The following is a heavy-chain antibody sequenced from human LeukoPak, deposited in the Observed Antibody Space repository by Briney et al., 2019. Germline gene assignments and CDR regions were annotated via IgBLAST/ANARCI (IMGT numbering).Heavy chain of an antibody. J-gene: IGHJ4*02. V-gene: IGHV3-66*01. CDR2: IYSGGST. D-gene: IGHD3-10*01. Sequence: PGGSLRLSCAASGFTVSSNYMSWVRQAPGKGLEWVPVIYSGGSTYYADSVKGRFTISRDNSKNTLYLQMNSLRAEDTAVYYCARDGGWFVELLPFDYWGQRTLVTVSS. CDR1: GFTVSSNY. CDR3: ARDGGWFVELLPFDY.